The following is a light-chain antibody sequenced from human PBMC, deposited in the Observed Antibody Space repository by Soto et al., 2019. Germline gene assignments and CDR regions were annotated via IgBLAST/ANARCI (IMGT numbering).Light chain of an antibody. CDR2: AAS. CDR1: QSISSY. CDR3: QQSDSTPLT. J-gene: IGKJ1*01. Sequence: EIQMTQSPSSLSASVGDRVTITCRASQSISSYLNWYQQKPGKAPKLLIYAASSLQSGVPSRFSGSGSGTDFTLTISSLQPEDFEIYYCQQSDSTPLTFGQGTKVEIK. V-gene: IGKV1-39*01.